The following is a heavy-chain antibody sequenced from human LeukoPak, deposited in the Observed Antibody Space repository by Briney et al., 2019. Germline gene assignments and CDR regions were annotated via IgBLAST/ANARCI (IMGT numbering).Heavy chain of an antibody. CDR1: GGSFSGYY. Sequence: PSETLSLTCAVYGGSFSGYYWSWIRQPPGKGLEWIGEINHSGSTNYNPSLKSRVTISVDTSKNQFSLKLSSVTAADTAVYYCARGRGYCSGGSCYSRYYYMDVWGKGTTVTVSS. D-gene: IGHD2-15*01. V-gene: IGHV4-34*01. CDR2: INHSGST. CDR3: ARGRGYCSGGSCYSRYYYMDV. J-gene: IGHJ6*03.